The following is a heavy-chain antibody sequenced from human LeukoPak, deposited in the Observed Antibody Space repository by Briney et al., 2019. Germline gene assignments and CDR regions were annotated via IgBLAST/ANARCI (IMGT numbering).Heavy chain of an antibody. CDR3: ARDSLLEPFDY. V-gene: IGHV3-23*01. CDR1: GFTFSGYA. CDR2: IGDSGGPT. D-gene: IGHD1-1*01. Sequence: GGSLRLSCAASGFTFSGYAMSWVRQAPGKGLEWVSAIGDSGGPTFYADSVKGRFTISRDNPENTLYLQMNSLRAEDTAVYYCARDSLLEPFDYWGQGTLVTVSS. J-gene: IGHJ4*02.